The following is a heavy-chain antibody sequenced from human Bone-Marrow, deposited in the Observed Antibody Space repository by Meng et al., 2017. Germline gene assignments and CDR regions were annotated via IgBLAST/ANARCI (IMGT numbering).Heavy chain of an antibody. CDR3: AREPGPRVGWFDP. CDR2: INPSGGST. Sequence: QVQLVQSGAEVKKPGASGKVSCKASGYTFTSYYMHWVRQAPGQGLEWMGIINPSGGSTSYAQKFQGRVTMTRDTSTSTAYMELSSLRSEDTAVYYCAREPGPRVGWFDPWGQGTLVTVSS. D-gene: IGHD1-26*01. J-gene: IGHJ5*02. CDR1: GYTFTSYY. V-gene: IGHV1-46*01.